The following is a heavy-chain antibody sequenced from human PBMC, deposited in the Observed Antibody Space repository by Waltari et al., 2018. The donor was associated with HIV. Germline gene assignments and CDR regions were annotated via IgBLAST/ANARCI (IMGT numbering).Heavy chain of an antibody. V-gene: IGHV3-74*01. CDR2: SKCRESES. J-gene: IGHJ4*02. D-gene: IGHD4-17*01. CDR3: SSLTTRGDFLDL. Sequence: EVQLVEFGGGLVQPGGSLTLSCVTSGIPFTTYWMHWVRQAPGKGLEWGSVSKCRESESIYADSVRGRFTISRDNARNTVYLQMTSLRAEDTAVYYCSSLTTRGDFLDLWGRGTLVTVSS. CDR1: GIPFTTYW.